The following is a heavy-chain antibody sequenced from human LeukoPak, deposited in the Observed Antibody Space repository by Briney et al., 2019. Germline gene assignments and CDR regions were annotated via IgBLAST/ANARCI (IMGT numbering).Heavy chain of an antibody. CDR3: ARPYCSGGSCYFQR. V-gene: IGHV4-34*01. J-gene: IGHJ1*01. CDR1: GGSFSGYY. D-gene: IGHD2-15*01. CDR2: INHSGST. Sequence: SETLSLTCAVYGGSFSGYYWSWIRQPPGKGLEWIGEINHSGSTNYNPSLKSRVTISVDTSKNQFSLKLSSVTAADTAVYYCARPYCSGGSCYFQRWGQGTLVTVSS.